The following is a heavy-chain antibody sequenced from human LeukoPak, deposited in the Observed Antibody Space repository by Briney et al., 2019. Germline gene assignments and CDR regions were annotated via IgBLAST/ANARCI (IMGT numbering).Heavy chain of an antibody. D-gene: IGHD3-10*01. J-gene: IGHJ6*04. CDR1: GYTFTSYG. V-gene: IGHV1-18*04. CDR3: TRDQEGSGSYWPKYYYYGMDV. Sequence: ASVKLSCKASGYTFTSYGISWVRQAPGQRLEWRGWISAYNGNTNYAQKHQGRVTMTTDTSTSTGYMDLRSLRSDDTAVYYCTRDQEGSGSYWPKYYYYGMDVWSKGTTVTVSS. CDR2: ISAYNGNT.